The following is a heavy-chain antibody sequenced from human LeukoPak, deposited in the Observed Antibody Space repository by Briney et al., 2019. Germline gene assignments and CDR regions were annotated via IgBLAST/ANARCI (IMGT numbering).Heavy chain of an antibody. CDR2: FDPEDGET. CDR3: ATDRVVVAGGSEIHDAFDI. J-gene: IGHJ3*02. CDR1: GYTLTGLS. V-gene: IGHV1-24*01. Sequence: ASVKVSCKVSGYTLTGLSMHWVRQAPGKGLEWMGCFDPEDGETIYAQKFQGRVTMTADTSTDTAYMELSSMRSEDTAVYYCATDRVVVAGGSEIHDAFDIWGQGTLVSVSS. D-gene: IGHD3-16*02.